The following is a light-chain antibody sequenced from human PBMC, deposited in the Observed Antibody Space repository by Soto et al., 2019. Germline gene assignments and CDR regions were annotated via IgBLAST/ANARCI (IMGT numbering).Light chain of an antibody. Sequence: DIPMTQSPSTLSASVGDRVTITCRASQSINSWLAWYQQKPGKAPNLLIYKASSLESGVPSRFSGSGSGTEFTLTISSLQPDDFATYYCQQYNNYISFGPGTKVDIK. J-gene: IGKJ3*01. V-gene: IGKV1-5*03. CDR1: QSINSW. CDR2: KAS. CDR3: QQYNNYIS.